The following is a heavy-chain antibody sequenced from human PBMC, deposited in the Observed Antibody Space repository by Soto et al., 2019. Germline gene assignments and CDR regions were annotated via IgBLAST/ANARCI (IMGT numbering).Heavy chain of an antibody. CDR2: ISYDGSNK. J-gene: IGHJ4*02. CDR3: AKDLGAAAGIFDY. V-gene: IGHV3-30*18. D-gene: IGHD6-13*01. CDR1: GFTFSSYG. Sequence: GGSLRLSCAASGFTFSSYGMHWVRQAPGKGLEWVAVISYDGSNKYYADSVKGRFTISRDNSKNTLYLQMNSLRAEDTAVYYCAKDLGAAAGIFDYWGQGT.